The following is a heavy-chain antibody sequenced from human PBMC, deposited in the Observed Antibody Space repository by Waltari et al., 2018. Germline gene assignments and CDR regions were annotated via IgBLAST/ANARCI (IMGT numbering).Heavy chain of an antibody. Sequence: QVQLVESGGGLVKPGGSLRLSCAASGFTFSDYYMSWIRQAPGKGLECVSYISSRGGTIYYADSVKSRFTISRDNAKNSLYLQMNSLRAEDTALYYCARFKIVVAGTFPDYWGQGTLVTVSS. CDR1: GFTFSDYY. CDR3: ARFKIVVAGTFPDY. J-gene: IGHJ4*02. CDR2: ISSRGGTI. D-gene: IGHD6-19*01. V-gene: IGHV3-11*01.